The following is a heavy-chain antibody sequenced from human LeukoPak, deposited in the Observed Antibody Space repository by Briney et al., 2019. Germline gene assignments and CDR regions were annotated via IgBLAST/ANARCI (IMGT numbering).Heavy chain of an antibody. D-gene: IGHD3-10*01. V-gene: IGHV1-69*05. Sequence: GSSVKVSCKASGGTFSSYAISWVRQAPGQGLEWMGRIIPIFGTANYAQKFQGRVTITTDESTSTAYMEPSSLRSEDTAVYYCARPNMVRGAQGAFDIWGQGTMVTVSS. J-gene: IGHJ3*02. CDR2: IIPIFGTA. CDR3: ARPNMVRGAQGAFDI. CDR1: GGTFSSYA.